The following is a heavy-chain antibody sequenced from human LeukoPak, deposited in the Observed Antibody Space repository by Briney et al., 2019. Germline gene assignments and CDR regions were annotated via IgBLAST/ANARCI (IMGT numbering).Heavy chain of an antibody. J-gene: IGHJ6*03. CDR3: ARSVEGYCRGGSCYYYSYYMDV. CDR2: TYYRSKWYN. Sequence: SQTLSLTCAISGDSVSSNSAAWNWIRQSPSRGLEWLGRTYYRSKWYNDYAVSVKSRITFNPDTSKNQFSLKLSSVTAADTAVYYCARSVEGYCRGGSCYYYSYYMDVWGKGTTVTVSS. CDR1: GDSVSSNSAA. V-gene: IGHV6-1*01. D-gene: IGHD2-15*01.